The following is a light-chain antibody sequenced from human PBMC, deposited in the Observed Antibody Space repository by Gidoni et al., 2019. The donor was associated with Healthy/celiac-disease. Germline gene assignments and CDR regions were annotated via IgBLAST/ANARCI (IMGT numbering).Light chain of an antibody. J-gene: IGKJ4*01. V-gene: IGKV2-28*01. CDR2: LGS. CDR3: MQALQTPFT. Sequence: DIVMTQSPLSLPVTPGEPASISCRSSQSLLHSNGYNYLDWYLQKPGQSPQLLIYLGSNRASGVPDRFSGIGSGTDFTLKISRVEAEDVGVYYCMQALQTPFTFGGGTKLEIK. CDR1: QSLLHSNGYNY.